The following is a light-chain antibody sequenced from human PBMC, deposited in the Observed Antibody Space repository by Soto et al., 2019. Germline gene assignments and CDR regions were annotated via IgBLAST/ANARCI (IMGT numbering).Light chain of an antibody. Sequence: DIQMTQSPSSLSASVGDRVTSTCRASQSISSYLNWYQQKPGKAPKLLIYAASSLLRGDPSRVSGSGSGTDFTLTISSLQPEDFATYYCQQSYTTPLTFGGGTKVEIK. J-gene: IGKJ4*01. CDR2: AAS. CDR1: QSISSY. V-gene: IGKV1-39*01. CDR3: QQSYTTPLT.